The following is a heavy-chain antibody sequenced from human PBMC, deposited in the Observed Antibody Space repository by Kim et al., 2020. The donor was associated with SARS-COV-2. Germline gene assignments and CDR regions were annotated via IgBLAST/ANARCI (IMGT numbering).Heavy chain of an antibody. CDR3: ARCFTYYYDSSGYYYACAFDI. Sequence: SETLSLTCTVSGGSVSSGSYYWSWIRQPPGKGLEWIGYIYYSGSTNYNPSLKSRVTISVDTSKNQFSLKLSSVTAADTAVYYCARCFTYYYDSSGYYYACAFDIWGQGTMVTVSS. V-gene: IGHV4-61*01. CDR1: GGSVSSGSYY. CDR2: IYYSGST. D-gene: IGHD3-22*01. J-gene: IGHJ3*02.